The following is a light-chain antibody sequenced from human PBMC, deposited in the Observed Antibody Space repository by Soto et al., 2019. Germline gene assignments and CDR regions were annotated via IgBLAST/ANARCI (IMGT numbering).Light chain of an antibody. Sequence: IVLTQSPVTLSLSPGERATLACRASQSISSDHLAWYQQRPGQSPRLLIYGASSRTTGVPDRFSGSGSGTDFTLTISRLEPEDFAVYYCQHYRSAPFTFGPGTKVDIK. CDR3: QHYRSAPFT. J-gene: IGKJ3*01. CDR2: GAS. V-gene: IGKV3-20*01. CDR1: QSISSDH.